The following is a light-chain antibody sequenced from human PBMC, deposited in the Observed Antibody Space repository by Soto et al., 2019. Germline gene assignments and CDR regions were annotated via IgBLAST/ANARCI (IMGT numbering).Light chain of an antibody. CDR2: EVS. Sequence: QSALTQPASVSGSPGQSITFSCTGTSSDIGNYKYVSWYQQHPGRAPKLLIYEVSNRPSGVSNRFSGSKSGNTASLTISGLQAEDEGDYYCSSYTSHSTWVFGGGTKLT. V-gene: IGLV2-14*01. CDR1: SSDIGNYKY. CDR3: SSYTSHSTWV. J-gene: IGLJ3*02.